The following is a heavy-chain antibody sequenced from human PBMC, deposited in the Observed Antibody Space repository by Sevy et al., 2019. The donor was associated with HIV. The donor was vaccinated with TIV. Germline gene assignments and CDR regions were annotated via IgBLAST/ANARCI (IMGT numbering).Heavy chain of an antibody. CDR3: AREGCTKPHDY. CDR1: GFTFSKYS. V-gene: IGHV3-23*01. Sequence: GGSLRLSCAASGFTFSKYSMSWVRQPPGKGLEWVSTLSFGCGEINYADSVKGRFTISRGNSKGSVYLQMNNLRPEDTAVYYCAREGCTKPHDYWGQGTLVTVSS. J-gene: IGHJ4*02. D-gene: IGHD2-8*01. CDR2: LSFGCGEI.